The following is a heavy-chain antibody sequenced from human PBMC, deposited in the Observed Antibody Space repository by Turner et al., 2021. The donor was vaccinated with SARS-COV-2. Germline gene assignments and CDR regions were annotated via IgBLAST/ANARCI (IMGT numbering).Heavy chain of an antibody. CDR3: ARQGDYYDSSGYYPDAFDI. CDR1: GFTFRSSA. Sequence: EVRLLESGGGVIQPGGSLRLSCTASGFTFRSSAMSWVRQAPGKGLEWVSSISSSSSYIYYADSVKGRFTISRDNAKNSLYLQMNSLRAEDTAVFYCARQGDYYDSSGYYPDAFDIWGQGTMVTVSS. CDR2: ISSSSSYI. V-gene: IGHV3-21*01. D-gene: IGHD3-22*01. J-gene: IGHJ3*02.